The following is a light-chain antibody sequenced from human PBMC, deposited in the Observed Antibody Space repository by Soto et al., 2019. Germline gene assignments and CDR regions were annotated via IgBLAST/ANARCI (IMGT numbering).Light chain of an antibody. Sequence: EIVMTQSPATLSVSPGEGATLSCRASQSVSSNLAWYQHKPGQAPRLLIYGASTRATGIPARFSGGGSGTECALTISRLQSEDFAIYYCQQYDKWYTFGQGTKLEIK. CDR1: QSVSSN. CDR3: QQYDKWYT. CDR2: GAS. J-gene: IGKJ2*01. V-gene: IGKV3-15*01.